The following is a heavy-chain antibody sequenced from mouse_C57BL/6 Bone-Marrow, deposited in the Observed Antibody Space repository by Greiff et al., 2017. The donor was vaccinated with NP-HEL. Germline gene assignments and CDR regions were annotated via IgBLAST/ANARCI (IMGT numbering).Heavy chain of an antibody. CDR3: ARVDYGSSRYWYFDV. D-gene: IGHD1-1*01. CDR1: GYSITSGYY. V-gene: IGHV3-6*01. Sequence: ESGPGLVKPSQSLSLTCSVTGYSITSGYYWNWIRQFPGNKLEWMGYISYDGSNNYNPSLKNRISITRDTSKNQFFLKLNSVTTEDTATYYCARVDYGSSRYWYFDVWGTGTTVTVSS. J-gene: IGHJ1*03. CDR2: ISYDGSN.